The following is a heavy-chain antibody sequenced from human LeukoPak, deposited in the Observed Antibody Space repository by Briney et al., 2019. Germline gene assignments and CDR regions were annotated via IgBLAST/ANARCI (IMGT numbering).Heavy chain of an antibody. CDR3: ARGCYDYVWGSYRRPRYFDY. D-gene: IGHD3-16*02. V-gene: IGHV4-34*01. CDR1: GGSFSGYY. J-gene: IGHJ4*02. Sequence: PSETLSLTCAVYGGSFSGYYWSWIRQPPGKGLEWIGEINHSGSTNYNPSLKSRVTISVDTSKNQFSLKLSSVTAADTAVYYCARGCYDYVWGSYRRPRYFDYWGQGTLVTVSS. CDR2: INHSGST.